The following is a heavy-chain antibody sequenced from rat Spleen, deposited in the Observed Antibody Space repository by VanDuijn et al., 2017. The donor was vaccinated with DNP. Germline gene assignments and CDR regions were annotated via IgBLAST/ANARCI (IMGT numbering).Heavy chain of an antibody. CDR2: IAPGSGGT. D-gene: IGHD2-7*01. Sequence: GSSVKISCKASDYTFTTYPMHWIKQTTGQALEWTGYIAPGSGGTKYNEKFKGKATLTVDKSSNTAYMQLSSLTPVDTAVYFCARSRAPYWYFDFWGPGTMVTVSS. J-gene: IGHJ1*01. CDR1: DYTFTTYP. CDR3: ARSRAPYWYFDF. V-gene: IGHV1-57*01.